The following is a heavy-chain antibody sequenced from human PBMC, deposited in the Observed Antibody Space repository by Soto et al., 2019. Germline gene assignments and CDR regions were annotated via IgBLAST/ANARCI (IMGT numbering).Heavy chain of an antibody. CDR2: IYSGGST. CDR1: GFTVSSND. D-gene: IGHD3-16*02. Sequence: XGSLGLCFAASGFTVSSNDMSWVRQAPGKGLEWVSVIYSGGSTYYADSVKGRFTISRDNSKNTLYLQMNSLRAEDTAVYYCARALGERLRLGELSVWGQGTLVTVSS. CDR3: ARALGERLRLGELSV. V-gene: IGHV3-53*01. J-gene: IGHJ4*02.